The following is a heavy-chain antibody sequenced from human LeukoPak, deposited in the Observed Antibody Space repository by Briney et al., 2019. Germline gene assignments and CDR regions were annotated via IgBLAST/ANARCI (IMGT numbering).Heavy chain of an antibody. CDR2: IRYDGSNK. Sequence: GGSLRLSCAASGFTFSSYGMHWVRQAPGKGLEWVAFIRYDGSNKYYADSVKGRFTISRDNSKNTLYLQMNSLRAEDTAVYYCAKIETGTTSEYFQHWGQGTLVTVSS. J-gene: IGHJ1*01. V-gene: IGHV3-30*02. CDR3: AKIETGTTSEYFQH. D-gene: IGHD1-7*01. CDR1: GFTFSSYG.